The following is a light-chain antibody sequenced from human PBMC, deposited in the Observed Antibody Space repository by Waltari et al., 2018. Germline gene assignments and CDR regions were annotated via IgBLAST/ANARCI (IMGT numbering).Light chain of an antibody. Sequence: QSALTQPPSASGSPGQSVTISCTGTSSHVGAYNYVPWYQQHPGKGPKLMIYEVTKRPPGVPDRFSGSKSGNTASLTVSGLQAEDEADYYCTSYAGSKNVFGTGTKVTVL. CDR1: SSHVGAYNY. CDR2: EVT. CDR3: TSYAGSKNV. J-gene: IGLJ1*01. V-gene: IGLV2-8*01.